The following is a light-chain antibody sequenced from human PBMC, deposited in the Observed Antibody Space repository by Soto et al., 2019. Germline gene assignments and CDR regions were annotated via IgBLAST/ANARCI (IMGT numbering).Light chain of an antibody. Sequence: QSALSQPLSVSGSPGQSITISCTGNSKDIGSYDYVCWYQQHPGKAPRLLIHGVHNRSPGISGRFSASKSGITASLTISGLQAEEEADSYCTAFSANRVYLFGPGTKVTVL. CDR1: SKDIGSYDY. V-gene: IGLV2-14*01. CDR2: GVH. J-gene: IGLJ1*01. CDR3: TAFSANRVYL.